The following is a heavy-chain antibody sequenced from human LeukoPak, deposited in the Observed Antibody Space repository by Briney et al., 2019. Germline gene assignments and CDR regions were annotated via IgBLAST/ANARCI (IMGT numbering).Heavy chain of an antibody. Sequence: SETLSLTCAVYGGSFSGYYWSWIRQPPGKGLEWIGEINHSGSTNYNPSLKSRVTISVDTSKNQFSLKLSSVTAADTAVYYCARHPSYFGNFGYWGQGTLVTVSS. D-gene: IGHD1-26*01. J-gene: IGHJ4*02. CDR1: GGSFSGYY. CDR2: INHSGST. V-gene: IGHV4-34*01. CDR3: ARHPSYFGNFGY.